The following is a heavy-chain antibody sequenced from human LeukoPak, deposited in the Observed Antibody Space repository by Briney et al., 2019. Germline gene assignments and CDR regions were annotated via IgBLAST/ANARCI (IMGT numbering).Heavy chain of an antibody. CDR1: GFTFSSYG. Sequence: GGSLRLSCAASGFTFSSYGMHWVRQAPGKGLEWVAVIWYDGSNKYYADSVKGRFTISRDNSKNTLYLQMNSLRVEDTAIYYCARDRPTGSYYSIDYWGQGTLATVSS. D-gene: IGHD1-26*01. J-gene: IGHJ4*02. CDR3: ARDRPTGSYYSIDY. CDR2: IWYDGSNK. V-gene: IGHV3-33*01.